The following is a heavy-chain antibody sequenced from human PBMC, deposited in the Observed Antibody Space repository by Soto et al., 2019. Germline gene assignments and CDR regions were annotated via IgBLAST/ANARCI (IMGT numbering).Heavy chain of an antibody. CDR1: GGSISSSSYY. D-gene: IGHD4-17*01. J-gene: IGHJ4*02. CDR2: IYYSGST. V-gene: IGHV4-39*07. CDR3: AREAPTTVTTRGFVDY. Sequence: PSETLSLTCTVSGGSISSSSYYWGWIRQPPGKGLEWIGSIYYSGSTYYNPPLKSRVTISVDTSKNQFSLKLSSVTAADTAVYFCAREAPTTVTTRGFVDYWGQGTLVTVSS.